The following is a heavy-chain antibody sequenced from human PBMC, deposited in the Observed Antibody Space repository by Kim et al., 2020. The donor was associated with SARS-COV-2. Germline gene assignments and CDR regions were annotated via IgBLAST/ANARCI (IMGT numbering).Heavy chain of an antibody. J-gene: IGHJ6*02. V-gene: IGHV3-23*01. CDR2: ISGSGGST. D-gene: IGHD3-3*01. CDR3: AKVPLITIFGVVILNYGMDV. CDR1: GFTFSSYA. Sequence: GGSLRLSCAASGFTFSSYAMSWVRQAPGKGLEWVSAISGSGGSTYYADSVKGRFTISRDNSKNTLYLQMNSLRAEDTAVYYCAKVPLITIFGVVILNYGMDVWGQGTTVTVSS.